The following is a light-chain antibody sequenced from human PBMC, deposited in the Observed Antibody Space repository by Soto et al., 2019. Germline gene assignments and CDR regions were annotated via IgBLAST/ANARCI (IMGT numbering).Light chain of an antibody. CDR2: GAS. Sequence: IVMTQSPATLSVSPGERATLSCRASQSVSSNLAWYQHKPGQAPRLLFYGASTRAAGIPARFSGGGSGTDFTLTFSGLQSEDFAAYYCQHSNKWPYTCGQGTKLEIK. CDR1: QSVSSN. J-gene: IGKJ2*01. CDR3: QHSNKWPYT. V-gene: IGKV3-15*01.